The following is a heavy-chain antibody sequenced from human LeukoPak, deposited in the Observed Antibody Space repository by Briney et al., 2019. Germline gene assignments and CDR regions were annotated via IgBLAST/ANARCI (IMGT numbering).Heavy chain of an antibody. Sequence: PSETLSLTCTVSGGSISSYYWSWIRQPPGKGLEWIGYVYYSGSTNHNPSLKSRVTISVDTSKNQFSLKVTSVTAADTAVYYCARGLGYSRIDYWGQGTLVTVSS. CDR1: GGSISSYY. CDR2: VYYSGST. D-gene: IGHD4-11*01. CDR3: ARGLGYSRIDY. V-gene: IGHV4-59*01. J-gene: IGHJ4*02.